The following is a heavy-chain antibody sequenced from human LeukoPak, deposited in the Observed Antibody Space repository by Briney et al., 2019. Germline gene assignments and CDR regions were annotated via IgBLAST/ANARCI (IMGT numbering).Heavy chain of an antibody. CDR3: AKEAVTIFGLVRTQTTKHPHRFDP. Sequence: ASVKVSCKASGYSFTSFGLRWVRQAPGQGLEWMGWISTYNGNTNYAQKFQGRVTMTRDMSTSTVYMELSSLRSEDTAIYYCAKEAVTIFGLVRTQTTKHPHRFDPWGQGTLVTVSS. D-gene: IGHD3-3*01. CDR1: GYSFTSFG. CDR2: ISTYNGNT. J-gene: IGHJ5*02. V-gene: IGHV1-18*01.